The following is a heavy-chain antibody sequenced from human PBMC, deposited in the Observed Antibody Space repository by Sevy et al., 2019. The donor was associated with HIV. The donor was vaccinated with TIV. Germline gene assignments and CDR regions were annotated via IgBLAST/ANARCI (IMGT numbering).Heavy chain of an antibody. D-gene: IGHD2-8*01. J-gene: IGHJ3*02. V-gene: IGHV3-23*01. Sequence: GGSLRLSCAASGFTFNRYAMSWVRQAPGKGLEWVSDIRLNGGSTYYADSVKGRFTISRDNSKNTLYLQMNSLRAEDKAVYYCAIVVIVLLVYAEPDDGFDIWGHGKIGTV. CDR1: GFTFNRYA. CDR3: AIVVIVLLVYAEPDDGFDI. CDR2: IRLNGGST.